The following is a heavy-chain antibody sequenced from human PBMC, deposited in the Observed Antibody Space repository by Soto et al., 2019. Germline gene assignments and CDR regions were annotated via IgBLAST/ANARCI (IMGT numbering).Heavy chain of an antibody. CDR1: GFTFSNAW. CDR3: TTTAIRYCSGGSCYYYYYMDV. Sequence: GSLRLSCAASGFTFSNAWMSWVRQAPGKGLEWVGRIKSKTDGGTTDYAAPVKGRFTISRDDSKNTLYLQMNSLKTEDTAVYYCTTTAIRYCSGGSCYYYYYMDVWGKGTTVTVSS. V-gene: IGHV3-15*01. CDR2: IKSKTDGGTT. D-gene: IGHD2-15*01. J-gene: IGHJ6*03.